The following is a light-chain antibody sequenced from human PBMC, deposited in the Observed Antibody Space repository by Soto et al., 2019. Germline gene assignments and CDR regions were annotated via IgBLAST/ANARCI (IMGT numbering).Light chain of an antibody. V-gene: IGLV1-44*01. CDR1: SSNIGSNT. CDR3: AAWDDSLNGPGVV. Sequence: QSVLTQPPSASGTPGQRVTISCSGSSSNIGSNTVNWYQQLPGTAPKLLIYSNNQRPSGVPDRFSGSKSGTSASLAISGLQSEDEAYYYCAAWDDSLNGPGVVFGGGTKLTVL. CDR2: SNN. J-gene: IGLJ2*01.